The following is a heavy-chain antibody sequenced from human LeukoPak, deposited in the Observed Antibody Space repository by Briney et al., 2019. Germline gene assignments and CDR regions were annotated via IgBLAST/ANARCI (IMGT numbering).Heavy chain of an antibody. Sequence: PGGSLRLSCAASGFTFSNYWMHWVRQAPGKGLVWVSRIDSDGSSTSYAGSVKGRFTIPRDNAENTLYLQMNSLRVEETAVYYCARERSDSSGYLQYWGQGTLVTVSS. D-gene: IGHD3-22*01. J-gene: IGHJ4*02. CDR2: IDSDGSST. CDR3: ARERSDSSGYLQY. CDR1: GFTFSNYW. V-gene: IGHV3-74*01.